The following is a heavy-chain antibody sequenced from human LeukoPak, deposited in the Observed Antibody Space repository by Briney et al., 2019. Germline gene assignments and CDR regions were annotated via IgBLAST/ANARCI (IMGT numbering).Heavy chain of an antibody. D-gene: IGHD3-22*01. CDR3: AKLPAYYYESSGYYFFDY. Sequence: GGSLRLSCAASGFTFSSYAMSWVRQAPGKGLEWVSAISGSGVNTYYADSVRGRFTISRDNSKNTLYLQMNSLRAEDTAIYYCAKLPAYYYESSGYYFFDYWGQGTLVTVSS. CDR2: ISGSGVNT. V-gene: IGHV3-23*01. CDR1: GFTFSSYA. J-gene: IGHJ4*02.